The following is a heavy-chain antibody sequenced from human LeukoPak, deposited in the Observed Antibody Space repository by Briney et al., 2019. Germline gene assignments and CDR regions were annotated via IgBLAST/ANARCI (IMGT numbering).Heavy chain of an antibody. CDR3: ARSYGGGNYYLNG. CDR1: GYIFTTYW. J-gene: IGHJ1*01. V-gene: IGHV5-51*01. CDR2: IYPGDSDT. Sequence: GGSLKISFWGSGYIFTTYWNDLVRQMPGKGLELMVIIYPGDSDTRYSPSFQGQVTTSADKSISTAYLQWSSLKASDTAMYYCARSYGGGNYYLNGWGQGTLVTVSS. D-gene: IGHD3-10*01.